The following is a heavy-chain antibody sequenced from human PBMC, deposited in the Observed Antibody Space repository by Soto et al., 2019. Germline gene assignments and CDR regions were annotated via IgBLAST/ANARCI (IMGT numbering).Heavy chain of an antibody. CDR3: AKRVRLRWELQDTFDY. V-gene: IGHV3-23*01. CDR2: ISGSGGST. J-gene: IGHJ4*02. Sequence: PGGSLRLSCAASGFTFSSYAVSWVRQAPGKGLEWVSAISGSGGSTYYADSVKGRFTISRGNSKNTLYLQMNSPRAEDTAVYYCAKRVRLRWELQDTFDYWGQGTLVTVSS. CDR1: GFTFSSYA. D-gene: IGHD1-26*01.